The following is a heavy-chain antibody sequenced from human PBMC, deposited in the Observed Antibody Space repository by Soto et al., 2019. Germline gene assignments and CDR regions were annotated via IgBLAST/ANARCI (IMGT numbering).Heavy chain of an antibody. V-gene: IGHV1-3*01. D-gene: IGHD2-21*02. CDR1: GYTFTSYA. Sequence: GASVKVSCKASGYTFTSYAMHWVRQAPGQRLEWMGWINAGNGNTKYSQKFQGRVTITRDTSASTAYMELSSLRSEDTAVYYCARSIVVVTAQDYWGQGTLVTVSS. CDR3: ARSIVVVTAQDY. J-gene: IGHJ4*02. CDR2: INAGNGNT.